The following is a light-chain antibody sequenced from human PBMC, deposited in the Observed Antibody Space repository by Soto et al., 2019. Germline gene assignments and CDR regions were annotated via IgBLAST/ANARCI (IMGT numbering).Light chain of an antibody. J-gene: IGKJ1*01. Sequence: EVAMTQSPATLSVSPGERATLSCRASETVATNLAWYRQKPGQAPRLLISGASTRAAGISDRFRGSGSGTEFTLTISSLRSEDSAIYYCQQYFEWPPMTFGQGTKVDIK. CDR2: GAS. V-gene: IGKV3-15*01. CDR3: QQYFEWPPMT. CDR1: ETVATN.